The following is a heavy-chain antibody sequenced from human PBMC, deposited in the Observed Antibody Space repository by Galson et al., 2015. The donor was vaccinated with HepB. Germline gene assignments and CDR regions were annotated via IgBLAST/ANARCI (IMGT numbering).Heavy chain of an antibody. CDR1: GYRFPSYW. J-gene: IGHJ4*02. V-gene: IGHV5-51*03. D-gene: IGHD1-1*01. Sequence: QSGAEVKMSGESLKISCEGSGYRFPSYWIGWARQMPGKGLEWMGVIYPGDSNTKYSPSFQGQVSISVDKSVSTAYLQWSSLKASDTAMYYCARVREVVPTFTATYYFDYWGQGTLVTVSS. CDR2: IYPGDSNT. CDR3: ARVREVVPTFTATYYFDY.